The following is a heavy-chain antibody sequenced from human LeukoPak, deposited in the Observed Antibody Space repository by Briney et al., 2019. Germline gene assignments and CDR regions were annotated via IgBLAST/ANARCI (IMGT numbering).Heavy chain of an antibody. Sequence: PSETLSLTCTVSGGSISSYYWSWIRQPPGKGLEWIGYIYYSGSTNYIPSLKSRVTISVDTSKNQFSLKLSSVTAADTAVYYCARDAPYYYDSSGSNNWFDPWGQGTLVTVSS. D-gene: IGHD3-22*01. J-gene: IGHJ5*02. CDR3: ARDAPYYYDSSGSNNWFDP. CDR1: GGSISSYY. CDR2: IYYSGST. V-gene: IGHV4-59*01.